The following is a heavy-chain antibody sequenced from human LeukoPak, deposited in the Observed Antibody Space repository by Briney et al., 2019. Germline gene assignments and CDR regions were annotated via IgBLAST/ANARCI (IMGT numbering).Heavy chain of an antibody. Sequence: SETLSLTCAVYGGSFSGYYWSWIRQPPGKGLEWSGEINHSGSTNYNPSLKSRVTISVDTSKNQFSLKLSSVTAADTAVYYCARVPRGYSYGYWNAFDIWGQGTMVTVSS. D-gene: IGHD5-18*01. CDR3: ARVPRGYSYGYWNAFDI. CDR1: GGSFSGYY. J-gene: IGHJ3*02. CDR2: INHSGST. V-gene: IGHV4-34*01.